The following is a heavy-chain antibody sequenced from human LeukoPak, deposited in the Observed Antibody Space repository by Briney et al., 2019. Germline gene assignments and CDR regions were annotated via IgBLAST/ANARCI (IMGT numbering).Heavy chain of an antibody. V-gene: IGHV3-11*01. CDR1: GFTFSDYY. CDR3: ARMGSGSSPWDY. D-gene: IGHD1-26*01. CDR2: ISSRGSTI. Sequence: GGSLRLSCAASGFTFSDYYMSWLRQAPGKGLEWVSYISSRGSTIYYADSVKGRFTISRDNAKNSLYLQMNSLRAEDTAVYYWARMGSGSSPWDYWGQGALVTVSS. J-gene: IGHJ4*02.